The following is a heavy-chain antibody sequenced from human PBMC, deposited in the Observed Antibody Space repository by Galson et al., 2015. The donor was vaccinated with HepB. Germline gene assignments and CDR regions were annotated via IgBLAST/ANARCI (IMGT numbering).Heavy chain of an antibody. V-gene: IGHV1-18*01. D-gene: IGHD6-6*01. Sequence: SVKVSCKASGYAFRDYNIGWVRQAPGQGLEWMGRISPYNDDTKYAQNFQDRVTLTTDRSTSTVYMELRSLTSDDTAVYYCAREEWTVKKISSSSGGQGTLVTVSS. CDR2: ISPYNDDT. CDR1: GYAFRDYN. CDR3: AREEWTVKKISSSS. J-gene: IGHJ4*02.